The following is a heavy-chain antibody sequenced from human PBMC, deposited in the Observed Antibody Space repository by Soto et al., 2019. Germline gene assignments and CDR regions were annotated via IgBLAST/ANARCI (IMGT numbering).Heavy chain of an antibody. CDR2: IIPIFGTA. D-gene: IGHD5-12*01. Sequence: QVQLVQSGAEVKKPGSSVKVSCKASGGTFSSYAISWVRQAPGQGLEWMGGIIPIFGTANYAQKFQGRVTSTADESTSTAYRELSSLRSEDTAVYYCARGRDGYNANWFDPWGRGTLVTVSS. CDR3: ARGRDGYNANWFDP. V-gene: IGHV1-69*12. CDR1: GGTFSSYA. J-gene: IGHJ5*02.